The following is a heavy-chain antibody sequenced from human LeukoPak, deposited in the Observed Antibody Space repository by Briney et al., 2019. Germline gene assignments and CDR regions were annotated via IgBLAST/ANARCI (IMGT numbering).Heavy chain of an antibody. J-gene: IGHJ4*02. CDR3: AKVIVGAAYYFDY. D-gene: IGHD1-26*01. V-gene: IGHV3-30*18. CDR1: RFTFSSFG. CDR2: ISYDGSDK. Sequence: GGSLRLSCAASRFTFSSFGMHWVRQAPGKGLEWVAVISYDGSDKYYADSVKGRFTISRDNSKNTLYLQMNSLRAEDTAVYYCAKVIVGAAYYFDYWGQGTLVTVSS.